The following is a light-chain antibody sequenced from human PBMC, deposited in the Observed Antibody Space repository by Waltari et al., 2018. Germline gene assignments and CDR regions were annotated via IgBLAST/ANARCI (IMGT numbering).Light chain of an antibody. Sequence: QSALTQPASVSGSPGQSITISCTGTSSDVGGYNSLPWYQQHPGKAPKLMNYQVSNRPSGVSNRFSGSKSGNTASLTISGLQAEDEADYYCSSYTSSSTRVFGGGTKLTVL. CDR1: SSDVGGYNS. CDR2: QVS. J-gene: IGLJ3*02. V-gene: IGLV2-14*01. CDR3: SSYTSSSTRV.